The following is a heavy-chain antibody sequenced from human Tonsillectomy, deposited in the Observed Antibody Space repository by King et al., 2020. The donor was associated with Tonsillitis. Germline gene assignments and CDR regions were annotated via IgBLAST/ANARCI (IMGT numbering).Heavy chain of an antibody. CDR1: GGSISSYY. V-gene: IGHV4-59*01. J-gene: IGHJ6*02. CDR2: IYYSGST. Sequence: QLQESGPGLVKPSETLSLTCTVSGGSISSYYWSWIRQPPGKGLEWIGYIYYSGSTNYNPSLKSRVTISVDTSKNQFSLKLSSVTAADTAVYYCARGPPHRYYYYGMDVWGQGTTVTVSS. CDR3: ARGPPHRYYYYGMDV.